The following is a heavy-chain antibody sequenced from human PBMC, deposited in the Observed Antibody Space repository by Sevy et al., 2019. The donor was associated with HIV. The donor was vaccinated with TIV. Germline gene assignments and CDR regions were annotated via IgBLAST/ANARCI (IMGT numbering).Heavy chain of an antibody. CDR1: GFTFSSYA. J-gene: IGHJ6*02. CDR2: ISGSGGST. CDR3: AKGPPCTGGVCYHYYYYGMDV. Sequence: GGSLRLSCAASGFTFSSYAMSWVRQAPGKGLEWVSAISGSGGSTYYADSVKGRFTISRDNSKNTLYLQMNSLRAEDTAVYYCAKGPPCTGGVCYHYYYYGMDVWGQGTTVTVSS. D-gene: IGHD2-8*02. V-gene: IGHV3-23*01.